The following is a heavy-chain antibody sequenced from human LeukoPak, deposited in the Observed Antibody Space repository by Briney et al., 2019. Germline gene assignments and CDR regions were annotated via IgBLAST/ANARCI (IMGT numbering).Heavy chain of an antibody. J-gene: IGHJ4*02. CDR2: IYPGDSDT. D-gene: IGHD1-26*01. V-gene: IGHV5-51*01. Sequence: GESLKISCKGSGYSFTSYWIGWVRQMPGKGLEWMGIIYPGDSDTRYSPSLQGQVTISADKSISTAYLQWSSLKASDTAMYYCARREGEVGATNPLDYWGQGTLVTVSS. CDR3: ARREGEVGATNPLDY. CDR1: GYSFTSYW.